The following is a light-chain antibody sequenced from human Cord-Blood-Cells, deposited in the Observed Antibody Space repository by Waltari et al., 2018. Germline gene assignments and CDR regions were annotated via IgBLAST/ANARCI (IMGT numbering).Light chain of an antibody. CDR2: EAS. J-gene: IGKJ3*01. V-gene: IGKV1-33*01. CDR1: QDISNY. CDR3: QQYDNLPFT. Sequence: DIQMTQSPSSLSASVGDRVTITCQASQDISNYLNWYQQKPGKAPKLLFYEASNLETGVPSRVSGRGSGTDFTFTISSLQPEDIATYYCQQYDNLPFTFGPGTKVDIK.